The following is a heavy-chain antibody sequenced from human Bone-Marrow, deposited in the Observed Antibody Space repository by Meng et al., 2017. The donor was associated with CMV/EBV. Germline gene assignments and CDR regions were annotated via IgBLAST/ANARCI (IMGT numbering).Heavy chain of an antibody. CDR1: GFTFSTYG. J-gene: IGHJ4*02. CDR3: AKDTGFLEYSNTPYYFDY. V-gene: IGHV3-33*06. CDR2: IWYDGSNK. D-gene: IGHD6-6*01. Sequence: GESLKISCAASGFTFSTYGMHWVRQAPGKGLEWVAVIWYDGSNKYYADSVKGRFTISRDNSKNTLYLQMNSLRAEDTAVYYCAKDTGFLEYSNTPYYFDYWGQGTLVPSPQ.